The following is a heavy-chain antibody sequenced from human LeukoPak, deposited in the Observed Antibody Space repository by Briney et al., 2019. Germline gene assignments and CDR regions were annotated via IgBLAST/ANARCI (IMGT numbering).Heavy chain of an antibody. CDR1: GGTFSSYA. J-gene: IGHJ4*02. V-gene: IGHV1-69*13. CDR3: ARDVVTAAGQPFDY. Sequence: GASVKVSCKASGGTFSSYAISWVRQAPGQGLEWMGGIIPIFGTANYAQKFQGRVTITADESTSTAYMELSSLRSEDTAVYYCARDVVTAAGQPFDYWGQGTLVTVSS. CDR2: IIPIFGTA. D-gene: IGHD4-23*01.